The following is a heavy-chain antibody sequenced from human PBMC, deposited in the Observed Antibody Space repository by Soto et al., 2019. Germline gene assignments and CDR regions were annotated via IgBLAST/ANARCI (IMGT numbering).Heavy chain of an antibody. Sequence: GGSLRLSCAASGFTFSIYSMNWVRQAPGKGLEWVSSISSSSSYIYYADSVKGRFTISRDNAKNSLYLQMNSLRAEDMAVYYCARASDRSSDTFDYWGQGTLVTVSS. D-gene: IGHD6-6*01. J-gene: IGHJ4*02. CDR3: ARASDRSSDTFDY. CDR1: GFTFSIYS. V-gene: IGHV3-21*01. CDR2: ISSSSSYI.